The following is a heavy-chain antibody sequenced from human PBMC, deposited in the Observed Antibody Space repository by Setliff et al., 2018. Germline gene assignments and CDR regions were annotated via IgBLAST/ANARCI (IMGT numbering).Heavy chain of an antibody. D-gene: IGHD6-13*01. CDR2: IYYNGST. V-gene: IGHV4-39*07. CDR1: GGSISSSSYY. Sequence: PSETLSLTCTVSGGSISSSSYYWGWIRQPPGKGLEWIGSIYYNGSTYYNPSLKSRVTISVDTSKNQFSLKLSSVTAADTAVYYCARVSMYSSSWYYYYYGMDVWGQGTTVTVSS. CDR3: ARVSMYSSSWYYYYYGMDV. J-gene: IGHJ6*02.